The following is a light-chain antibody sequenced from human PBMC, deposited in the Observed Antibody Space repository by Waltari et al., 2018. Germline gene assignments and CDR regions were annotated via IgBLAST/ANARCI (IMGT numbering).Light chain of an antibody. V-gene: IGKV3-15*01. CDR2: GSS. CDR3: QQYNRWPPLT. J-gene: IGKJ4*01. CDR1: QGVHDN. Sequence: ETVMTQSPATLSVSPGEIVTLSCRASQGVHDNLAWYQQKPGQAPRLLMYGSSTRATGVPARFRGTGSGTDFTLTITSLQSEDSALYYCQQYNRWPPLTFGGGTKVEIK.